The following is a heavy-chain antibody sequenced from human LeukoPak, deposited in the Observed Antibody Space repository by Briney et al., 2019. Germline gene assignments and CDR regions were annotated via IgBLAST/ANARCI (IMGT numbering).Heavy chain of an antibody. CDR2: INPNSGGT. CDR3: ARDQSQGSGCSGY. D-gene: IGHD6-19*01. V-gene: IGHV1-2*04. CDR1: GYTFTGYY. Sequence: ASVKVSCKASGYTFTGYYMYWVRQAPGQGLEWMGWINPNSGGTNYAQKFQGWVTMTRDTSISTAYMELSRLRSDDTAVYYCARDQSQGSGCSGYWGQGTLVTVSS. J-gene: IGHJ4*02.